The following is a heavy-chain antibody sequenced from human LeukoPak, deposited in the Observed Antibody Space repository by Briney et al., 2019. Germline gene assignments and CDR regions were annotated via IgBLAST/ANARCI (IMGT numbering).Heavy chain of an antibody. Sequence: PGRSLRLSCAASGFTFNRHWMTCVRQAPGKGLEWIANVNPDMSEKNYVESVKGRFTISRDKVKNSLYLQMNSLRGDDTAVYYCARGGITIFGVVSYMDVWGKGTTVTVSS. D-gene: IGHD3-3*01. J-gene: IGHJ6*03. CDR2: VNPDMSEK. CDR3: ARGGITIFGVVSYMDV. V-gene: IGHV3-7*01. CDR1: GFTFNRHW.